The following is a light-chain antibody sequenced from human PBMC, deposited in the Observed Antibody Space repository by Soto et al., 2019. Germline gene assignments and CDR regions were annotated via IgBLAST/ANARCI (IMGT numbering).Light chain of an antibody. V-gene: IGLV1-40*01. Sequence: QSVLTQPPSVSGAPGQRVTISCTGSSSNIGAGYDVHWYQQLPGTAPKLLIYGNSNRPSGVPDRFSGSKSGTSASLAITGLQAEDEADYYCCSYTRSGTLSFGGGTKLTVL. CDR2: GNS. CDR1: SSNIGAGYD. J-gene: IGLJ2*01. CDR3: CSYTRSGTLS.